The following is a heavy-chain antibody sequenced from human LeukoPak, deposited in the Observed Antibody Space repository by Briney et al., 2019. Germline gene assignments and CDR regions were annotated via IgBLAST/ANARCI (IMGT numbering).Heavy chain of an antibody. D-gene: IGHD6-13*01. Sequence: SGPALVKPTQTLTLTCTFSGFSLSTSGMRVSWIRQPPGKALEWLARIDWDDDKFYSTSLKTRLTISKDTSKNQVVLTMTNMDPVDTATYYWARIREGSSWLDYWGQGTLVTVSS. V-gene: IGHV2-70*04. CDR3: ARIREGSSWLDY. CDR2: IDWDDDK. J-gene: IGHJ4*02. CDR1: GFSLSTSGMR.